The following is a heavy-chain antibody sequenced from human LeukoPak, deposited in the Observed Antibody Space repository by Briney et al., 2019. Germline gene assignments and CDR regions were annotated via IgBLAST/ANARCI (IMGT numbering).Heavy chain of an antibody. D-gene: IGHD2-15*01. V-gene: IGHV1-69*06. CDR2: IIPIFGTA. J-gene: IGHJ2*01. CDR3: ARDRLGTKGLGYCSGGSCYLFDL. CDR1: GGTFSSYA. Sequence: SVKVSCKASGGTFSSYAISWVRQAPGQGLEWMGGIIPIFGTANYAQKFQGRVTITADKSTSTAYMELSSLRSEDTAVYYCARDRLGTKGLGYCSGGSCYLFDLWGRGTLVTVSS.